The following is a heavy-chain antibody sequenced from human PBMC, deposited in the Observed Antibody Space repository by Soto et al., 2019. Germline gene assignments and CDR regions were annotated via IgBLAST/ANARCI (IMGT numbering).Heavy chain of an antibody. V-gene: IGHV4-59*01. J-gene: IGHJ4*02. CDR2: IYYSGST. CDR3: ARVIVGATGCDY. D-gene: IGHD1-26*01. Sequence: LPETLSLTCTVSGGSISSYYWSWIRQPPGKGLEWIGYIYYSGSTNYNPSLKSRVTISVDTSKNQFSLKLSSVTAADTAVYYCARVIVGATGCDYWGQGTLVTVSS. CDR1: GGSISSYY.